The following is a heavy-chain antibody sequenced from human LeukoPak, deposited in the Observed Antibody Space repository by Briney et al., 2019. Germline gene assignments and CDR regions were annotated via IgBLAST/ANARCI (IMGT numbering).Heavy chain of an antibody. CDR1: GFTFDDYA. CDR2: ISGDGDST. CDR3: AKDLTTVGSTWFDP. Sequence: GGSLRLSCAASGFTFDDYAMHWVRQPPGKGLEWVSLISGDGDSTHHADSVEGRFIIYRDNSKNSLYLQMNSLRSEDTALYYCAKDLTTVGSTWFDPWGQGTLVTVSS. V-gene: IGHV3-43*02. D-gene: IGHD4-11*01. J-gene: IGHJ5*02.